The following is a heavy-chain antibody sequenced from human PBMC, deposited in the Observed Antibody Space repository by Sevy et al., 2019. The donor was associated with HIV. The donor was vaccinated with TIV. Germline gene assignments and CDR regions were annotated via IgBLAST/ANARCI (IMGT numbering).Heavy chain of an antibody. V-gene: IGHV3-30-3*01. CDR1: GFTFSSYA. D-gene: IGHD3-10*01. CDR3: ARESVNYYGSGSYYNVNYFDY. CDR2: ISYDGSNK. J-gene: IGHJ4*02. Sequence: GGSLRLSCVASGFTFSSYAMHWVRQAPGKGLEWVAVISYDGSNKYYADSVKGRFTISRDNSKNTLYLQMNSLRAEDTAVYYCARESVNYYGSGSYYNVNYFDYWGQGTLVTVSS.